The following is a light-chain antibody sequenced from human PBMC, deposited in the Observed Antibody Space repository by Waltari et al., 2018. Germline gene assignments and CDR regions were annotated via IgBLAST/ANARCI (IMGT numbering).Light chain of an antibody. CDR3: CSYAGSYTWV. CDR1: SGDVGGNNY. Sequence: QSALTQPRSVSGSPGQSVTISCTGTSGDVGGNNYVSGYQQHPGKAPKVMIYDLSRRPAGVPDRLSGSRSANPASLTISGLQAEDEADYYCCSYAGSYTWVFGGGTKVTVL. J-gene: IGLJ3*02. V-gene: IGLV2-11*01. CDR2: DLS.